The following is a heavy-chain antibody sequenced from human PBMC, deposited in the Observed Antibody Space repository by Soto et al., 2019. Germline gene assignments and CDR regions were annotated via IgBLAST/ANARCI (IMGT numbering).Heavy chain of an antibody. D-gene: IGHD5-12*01. V-gene: IGHV1-69*01. Sequence: QVQLVQSGAEVKKPGSSVKVSCKASGGTFSSYAISWVRQAPGQGLEWMGGIIPIFGTANYAQKFQGRVTITADESTSTAYMELSSLRSEGTAVYYCARCSRDYLSAYLYYYGMDVWGQGTTVTVSS. CDR3: ARCSRDYLSAYLYYYGMDV. J-gene: IGHJ6*02. CDR1: GGTFSSYA. CDR2: IIPIFGTA.